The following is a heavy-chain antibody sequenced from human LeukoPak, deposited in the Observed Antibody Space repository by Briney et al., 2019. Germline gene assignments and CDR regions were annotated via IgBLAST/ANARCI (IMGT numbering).Heavy chain of an antibody. CDR2: IYYSGST. J-gene: IGHJ5*02. Sequence: SETLSLTCIVSGGSISSYYWSWIRQPPGKGPECIGYIYYSGSTNYNPSLKSRVTISVDTSKNQLSLKLSSVTAADTAVYYCARGFNWFDPWGQGTLVTVSS. CDR3: ARGFNWFDP. CDR1: GGSISSYY. V-gene: IGHV4-59*01.